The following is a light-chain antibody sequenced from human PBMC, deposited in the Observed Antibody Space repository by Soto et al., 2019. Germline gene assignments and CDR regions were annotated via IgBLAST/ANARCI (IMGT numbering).Light chain of an antibody. Sequence: QYVLTQPPSVSGDPGQRVTISCTGSSYNIGAGYDVHWYQQLPGTAPKLLIYGNSNRPSGVPDRFSGSKSGTSASLAITGLQAEDEADYYCQSYDSSLSGVVFGGGTPLTVL. CDR1: SYNIGAGYD. J-gene: IGLJ2*01. V-gene: IGLV1-40*01. CDR3: QSYDSSLSGVV. CDR2: GNS.